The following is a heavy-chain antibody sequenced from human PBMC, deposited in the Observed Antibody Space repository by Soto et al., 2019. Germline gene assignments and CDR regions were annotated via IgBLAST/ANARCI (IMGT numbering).Heavy chain of an antibody. V-gene: IGHV1-69*08. Sequence: QVQLVQSGAEVKKPGSSVKVSCKASGGTFSSYTVSWVRQAPGQGLEWMGRIIPILGIANYAQKVQGRVTIPADKSTSTAYMELSSLRSEDTAVYYCARDPSAGDSAGYWGQGPLVTVSS. CDR2: IIPILGIA. J-gene: IGHJ4*02. CDR3: ARDPSAGDSAGY. D-gene: IGHD2-21*01. CDR1: GGTFSSYT.